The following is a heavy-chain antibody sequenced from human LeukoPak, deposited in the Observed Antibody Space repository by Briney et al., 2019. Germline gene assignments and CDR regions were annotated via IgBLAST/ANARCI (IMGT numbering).Heavy chain of an antibody. J-gene: IGHJ4*02. V-gene: IGHV1-2*02. CDR3: ARDLTPTYYYGSGSYEDY. CDR2: INPNSGGT. CDR1: GYTFTGYY. D-gene: IGHD3-10*01. Sequence: ASVKVSCKASGYTFTGYYTHWVRQAPEQGLEWMGWINPNSGGTNYAQKFQGRVTMTRDTSISTAYMELSRLRSDDTAVYYCARDLTPTYYYGSGSYEDYWGQGTLVTVSS.